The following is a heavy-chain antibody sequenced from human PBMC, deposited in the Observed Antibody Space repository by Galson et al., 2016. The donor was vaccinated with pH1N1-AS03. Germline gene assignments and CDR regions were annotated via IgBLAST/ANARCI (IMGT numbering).Heavy chain of an antibody. CDR1: GDSVSSNSAA. Sequence: CAISGDSVSSNSAAWNWIRQSPSRGLEWLGRTYYRSKWYNDYAVSVESRITINPDTSKNQFSLQLNSVTPEDTAVYYCARGHYSSSFYWFDPWGQGTLVTASS. D-gene: IGHD6-6*01. CDR2: TYYRSKWYN. J-gene: IGHJ5*02. V-gene: IGHV6-1*01. CDR3: ARGHYSSSFYWFDP.